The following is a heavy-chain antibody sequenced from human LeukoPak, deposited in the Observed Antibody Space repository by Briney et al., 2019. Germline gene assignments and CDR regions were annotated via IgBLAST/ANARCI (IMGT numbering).Heavy chain of an antibody. V-gene: IGHV1-2*06. Sequence: GASVKVSCKASGYIFTGNYTHWVRQAPGQGLEWMGRINPNSGGTNYAQKFQGRITMTRDTSISTAYMELSGLISDDTAVFYRAREGRYGQSDFEFWGQGTLVTVSS. CDR2: INPNSGGT. CDR3: AREGRYGQSDFEF. CDR1: GYIFTGNY. J-gene: IGHJ4*02. D-gene: IGHD3-16*01.